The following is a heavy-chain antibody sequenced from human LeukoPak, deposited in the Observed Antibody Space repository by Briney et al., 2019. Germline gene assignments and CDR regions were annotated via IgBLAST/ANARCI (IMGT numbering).Heavy chain of an antibody. CDR2: ISSSSSTI. CDR3: ARVALIAARPSLYFDY. V-gene: IGHV3-48*01. J-gene: IGHJ4*02. CDR1: GGSISSSS. Sequence: ETLSLTCTVSGGSISSSSYYWGWIRQPPGKGLEWVSYISSSSSTIYYADSVKGRFTISRDNAKNSLYLQMNSLRAEDTAVYYCARVALIAARPSLYFDYWGQGTLVTVSS. D-gene: IGHD6-6*01.